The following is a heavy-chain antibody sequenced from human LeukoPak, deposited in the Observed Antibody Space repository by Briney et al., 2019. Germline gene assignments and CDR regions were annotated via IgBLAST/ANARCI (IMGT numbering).Heavy chain of an antibody. Sequence: GGSLRLSCAASGFTFSTYTMNWVRQAPGDGLEWISYISSGSNTIYYADSVKGRFTISRDNAKNSLYLQMNSLRAEDTAVYYCARLQWFGGYYFDYWGQGTLVTVSS. CDR3: ARLQWFGGYYFDY. CDR2: ISSGSNTI. J-gene: IGHJ4*02. D-gene: IGHD3-10*01. V-gene: IGHV3-48*04. CDR1: GFTFSTYT.